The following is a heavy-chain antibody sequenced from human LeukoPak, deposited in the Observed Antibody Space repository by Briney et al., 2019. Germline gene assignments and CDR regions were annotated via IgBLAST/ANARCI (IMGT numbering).Heavy chain of an antibody. CDR2: IRYDGTRQ. Sequence: PGGFLRLSCAASGFTFSSYGMNWVRQAPGKGLEWVSFIRYDGTRQFYSDSVKGRFTISRDNSKYMVFLQMNSLTTEDTAVYYCSNLRLGTPKGVRLDDWGQGTLVTVSS. D-gene: IGHD1-26*01. CDR1: GFTFSSYG. J-gene: IGHJ4*02. V-gene: IGHV3-30*02. CDR3: SNLRLGTPKGVRLDD.